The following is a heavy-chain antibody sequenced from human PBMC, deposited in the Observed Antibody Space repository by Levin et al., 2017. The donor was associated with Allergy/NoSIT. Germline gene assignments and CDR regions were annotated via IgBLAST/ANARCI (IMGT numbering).Heavy chain of an antibody. CDR2: INWNGGST. CDR3: ARDRTVADDGYYGSGDYFDY. D-gene: IGHD3-10*01. Sequence: GESLKISCAASGFTFDDYGMSWVRQAPGKGLEWVSGINWNGGSTGYADSVKGRFTISRDNAKNSLYLQMNSLRAEDTALYYCARDRTVADDGYYGSGDYFDYWGQGTLVTVSS. J-gene: IGHJ4*02. CDR1: GFTFDDYG. V-gene: IGHV3-20*04.